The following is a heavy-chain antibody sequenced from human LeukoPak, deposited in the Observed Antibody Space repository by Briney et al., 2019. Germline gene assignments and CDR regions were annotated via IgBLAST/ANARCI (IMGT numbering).Heavy chain of an antibody. CDR3: ATPTGLTVPGPDY. Sequence: PGGSLRLSCAASGFTFSSYAMSWVRQAPGKGLEWVSAISGDGGSTYNAESVKGRFTISRDNSKNTLYLQMSSLRAEDTAVYYCATPTGLTVPGPDYWGQGTLVTVSS. J-gene: IGHJ4*02. V-gene: IGHV3-23*01. CDR2: ISGDGGST. CDR1: GFTFSSYA. D-gene: IGHD6-19*01.